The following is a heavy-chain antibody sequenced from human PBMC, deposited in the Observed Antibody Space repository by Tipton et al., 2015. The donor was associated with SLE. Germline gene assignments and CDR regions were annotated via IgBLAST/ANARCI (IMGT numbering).Heavy chain of an antibody. Sequence: SLRLSCAASGFTFSSYWMHWVRQAPGEGLVWVSRINGDGSGTAYEDSVKGRFTISRDNAKNTLYLQINSLRAEDTVLYYCASEIGSDWDHFDYWGQGDLVTVSS. CDR2: INGDGSGT. D-gene: IGHD3-9*01. J-gene: IGHJ4*02. CDR3: ASEIGSDWDHFDY. V-gene: IGHV3-74*01. CDR1: GFTFSSYW.